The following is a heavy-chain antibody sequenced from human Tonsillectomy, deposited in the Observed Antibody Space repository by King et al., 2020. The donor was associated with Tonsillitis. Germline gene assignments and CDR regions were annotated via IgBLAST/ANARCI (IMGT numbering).Heavy chain of an antibody. V-gene: IGHV4-4*07. CDR1: GGSISSYN. CDR2: IYTSGST. CDR3: ARDGDTHRDYYCYGMDV. J-gene: IGHJ6*02. Sequence: QLQESGPGLVKPSETLSLTCTVSGGSISSYNWSWIRQPAGKGLECIGRIYTSGSTNYNPSLKSRVTMSVDTSKNQFSLKLRSVTAADTAVYYCARDGDTHRDYYCYGMDVWGQGTTVTVSS.